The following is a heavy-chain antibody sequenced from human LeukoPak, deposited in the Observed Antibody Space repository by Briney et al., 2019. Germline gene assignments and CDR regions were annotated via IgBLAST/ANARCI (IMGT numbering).Heavy chain of an antibody. CDR2: FDPEDGET. Sequence: ASVKVSCKVSGYTLTELSMHWVRQAPGKGLEWMGGFDPEDGETIYAQKFQGRVTMTEDTSTDTAYMELSSLRSEDTAVYYCATYIVVVVAATPFFDCWGQGTLVTVSS. D-gene: IGHD2-15*01. J-gene: IGHJ4*02. CDR3: ATYIVVVVAATPFFDC. V-gene: IGHV1-24*01. CDR1: GYTLTELS.